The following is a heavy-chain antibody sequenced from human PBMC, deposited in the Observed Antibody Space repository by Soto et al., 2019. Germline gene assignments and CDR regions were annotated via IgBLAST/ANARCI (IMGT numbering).Heavy chain of an antibody. D-gene: IGHD6-13*01. CDR1: GGSISSNY. CDR3: ARYRREAVAGYTLDN. J-gene: IGHJ4*02. V-gene: IGHV4-59*01. CDR2: VYNSGST. Sequence: SETLSLTCSVPGGSISSNYWTWIRQPPGKGLEWIGYVYNSGSTNYNPSLKSRVTISEDTSKSQFSLKVNSMTAADTAVYYCARYRREAVAGYTLDNWGQGILVTVSS.